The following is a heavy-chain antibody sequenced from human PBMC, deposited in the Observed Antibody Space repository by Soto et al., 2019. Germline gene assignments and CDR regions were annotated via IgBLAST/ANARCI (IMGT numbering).Heavy chain of an antibody. CDR2: INPSGGST. D-gene: IGHD3-3*01. J-gene: IGHJ4*02. Sequence: ASVKVSCKASGYTFTSYYMHWVRQAPGQGLEWMGIINPSGGSTSYAQKFQGRVTMTRDTSTSTVYMELSSLRSEDTAVYYCARGTEPTIFGVVITNYLDYWGQGTLVTVSS. CDR1: GYTFTSYY. V-gene: IGHV1-46*01. CDR3: ARGTEPTIFGVVITNYLDY.